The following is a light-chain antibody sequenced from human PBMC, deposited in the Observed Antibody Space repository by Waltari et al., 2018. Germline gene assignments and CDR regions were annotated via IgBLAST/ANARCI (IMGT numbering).Light chain of an antibody. J-gene: IGKJ4*01. CDR2: RVS. V-gene: IGKV3-15*01. Sequence: LFCRASQSVGDDLAWYQHTPGQAPRLLIYRVSVRATGVPVRFSGSGSGTDFTLTISSLQSEDFAVYYCQQYNNWLTFGGGTKVEVK. CDR1: QSVGDD. CDR3: QQYNNWLT.